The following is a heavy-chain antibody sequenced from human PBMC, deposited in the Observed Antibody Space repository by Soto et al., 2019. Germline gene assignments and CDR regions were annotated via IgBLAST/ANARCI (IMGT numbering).Heavy chain of an antibody. CDR2: INAGNGNT. CDR1: GYTFTSYA. CDR3: ARDLMSSSWYFGCKFDP. J-gene: IGHJ5*02. V-gene: IGHV1-3*01. D-gene: IGHD6-13*01. Sequence: GASVKVSCKASGYTFTSYAMHWVRQAPGQRLEWMGRINAGNGNTKYSQKFQGRVTITRDTSASTAYMELSSLRSEDTAVYYCARDLMSSSWYFGCKFDPWGQGTLVTVSS.